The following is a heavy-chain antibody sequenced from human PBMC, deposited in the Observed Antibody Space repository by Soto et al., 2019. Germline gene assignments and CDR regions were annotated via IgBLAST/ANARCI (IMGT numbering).Heavy chain of an antibody. Sequence: QVQLVQSGAEVKKPGASVKVSCKASGYTFISFGISWVRQVPGQGLEWMGWISTYNGNTNYALKFQGRVTMTTDTSSSTVYMELRSLTSDDTAVYYCAREEKWGSGHGSYELDSRGQGTLVTVSS. D-gene: IGHD5-12*01. CDR2: ISTYNGNT. J-gene: IGHJ4*02. CDR3: AREEKWGSGHGSYELDS. CDR1: GYTFISFG. V-gene: IGHV1-18*01.